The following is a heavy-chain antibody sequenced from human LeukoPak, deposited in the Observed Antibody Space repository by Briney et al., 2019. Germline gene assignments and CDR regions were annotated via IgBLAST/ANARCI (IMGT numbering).Heavy chain of an antibody. Sequence: GGSLRLSCAASGFTFSSYGMNWVRQAPGKGLEWVSSISSSSSYIYYADSVKGRFTISRDNAKNSLYLQMNSLRAEDTAVYYCARGGLTGTPKRYWGQGTLVTVSS. D-gene: IGHD1-7*01. CDR2: ISSSSSYI. CDR3: ARGGLTGTPKRY. J-gene: IGHJ4*02. V-gene: IGHV3-21*01. CDR1: GFTFSSYG.